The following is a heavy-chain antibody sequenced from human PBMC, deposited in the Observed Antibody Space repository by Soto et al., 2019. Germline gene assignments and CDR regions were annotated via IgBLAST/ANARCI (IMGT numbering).Heavy chain of an antibody. CDR3: ARDYCSGGSCYSGAG. CDR1: GYTFTSYG. J-gene: IGHJ4*02. Sequence: ASVKVSCKASGYTFTSYGISWVRQAPGQGLEWMGWISAYNGNTNYAQKLQGRVTMTTDTSTSTAYMELRSLRSDDTAVYYCARDYCSGGSCYSGAGWGQGTLVTVSS. V-gene: IGHV1-18*01. CDR2: ISAYNGNT. D-gene: IGHD2-15*01.